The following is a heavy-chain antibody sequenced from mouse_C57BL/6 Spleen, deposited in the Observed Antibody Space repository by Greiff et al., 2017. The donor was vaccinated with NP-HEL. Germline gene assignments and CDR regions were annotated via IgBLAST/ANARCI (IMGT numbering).Heavy chain of an antibody. CDR1: GFTFSSYT. D-gene: IGHD2-5*01. J-gene: IGHJ1*03. V-gene: IGHV5-9*01. CDR2: ISGGGGNT. Sequence: EVQLVESGGGLVKPGGSLKLSCAASGFTFSSYTMSWVRQTPEKRLEWVATISGGGGNTYYPDSVKGRFTISRDNAKNTLYLQMSSLRSEDTALYYCARGLPSYSNYVGYFDVWGTGTTVTVSS. CDR3: ARGLPSYSNYVGYFDV.